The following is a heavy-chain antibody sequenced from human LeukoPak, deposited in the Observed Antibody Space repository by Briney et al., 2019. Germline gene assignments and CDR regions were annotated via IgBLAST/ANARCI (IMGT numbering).Heavy chain of an antibody. Sequence: GGSLRLSCAASGFTFSSYAMPWVRQAPGKGLEWVAVISYDGSNKYYADSVKGRFTISRDNSKHTLYLQMNSLSAEDTAVYYCARATVTTASFDYWGQGTLVTVSS. CDR2: ISYDGSNK. J-gene: IGHJ4*02. CDR1: GFTFSSYA. V-gene: IGHV3-30-3*01. CDR3: ARATVTTASFDY. D-gene: IGHD4-17*01.